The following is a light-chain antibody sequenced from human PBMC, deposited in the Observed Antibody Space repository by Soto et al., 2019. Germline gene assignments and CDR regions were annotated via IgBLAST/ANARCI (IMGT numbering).Light chain of an antibody. CDR2: GAS. V-gene: IGKV3-15*01. CDR1: QSVSSN. CDR3: QQYNRWPYT. J-gene: IGKJ2*01. Sequence: EIVMTQSPATLSVSPGERATLSCRASQSVSSNLAWYQQKPGQAPRLLIYGASTRSTGIPARFSGSGSGTEYTPTISSLQSEDFAVYYCQQYNRWPYTFGQGTKLEIK.